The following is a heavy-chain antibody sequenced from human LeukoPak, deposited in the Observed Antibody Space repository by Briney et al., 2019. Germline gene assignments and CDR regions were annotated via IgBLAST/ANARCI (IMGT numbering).Heavy chain of an antibody. J-gene: IGHJ4*02. CDR1: GFTFSSYA. D-gene: IGHD3-3*01. CDR3: AEDGGYDFWSGPLDY. CDR2: ISGSGGST. Sequence: GGSLRLSCAASGFTFSSYAMSWVRQAPGKGLEWVSAISGSGGSTYYADSVKGRFTISRDNSKNTLYLQMNSLRAEDTAVYYCAEDGGYDFWSGPLDYWGQGTLVTVSS. V-gene: IGHV3-23*01.